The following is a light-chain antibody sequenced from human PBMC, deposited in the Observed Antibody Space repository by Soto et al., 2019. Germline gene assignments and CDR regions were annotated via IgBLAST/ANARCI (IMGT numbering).Light chain of an antibody. V-gene: IGKV1-5*03. CDR2: KAS. CDR1: QSISSW. Sequence: DIQMTQSPSTLSASVGDRVTITCRASQSISSWLAWYQQKPGKAPKLLIYKASSLESGVPSRFSGSGSGTEFTLTISSLQPDDFATYYCQQYHSYSPWTLGQGTKVEIK. CDR3: QQYHSYSPWT. J-gene: IGKJ1*01.